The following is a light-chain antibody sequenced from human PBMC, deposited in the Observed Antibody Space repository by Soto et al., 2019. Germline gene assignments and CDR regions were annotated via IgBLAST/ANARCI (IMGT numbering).Light chain of an antibody. V-gene: IGLV2-14*03. Sequence: QSALTQPASVSGSPGQSITISCTGTSGDIGGYNYVSWYQHHPGKAPKLMFYDVSDRPSGVSNRFSGSKSGNTASLTISGLRAEDAADYYCSSYTTSNTLLFGGGTQLTVL. CDR1: SGDIGGYNY. CDR2: DVS. J-gene: IGLJ2*01. CDR3: SSYTTSNTLL.